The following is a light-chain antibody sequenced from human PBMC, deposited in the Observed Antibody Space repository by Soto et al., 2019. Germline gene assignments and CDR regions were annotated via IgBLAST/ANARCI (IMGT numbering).Light chain of an antibody. J-gene: IGKJ1*01. Sequence: EIVMTQSPATLSLSPGERATLSSMAIQRVSSYLAWYQQKPGQAPRPLIYGASTRATGIPARFSGSGSGTEFTLTISSLQSEDFAVYYCQQYNNWPPWTFGQGTKVEIK. CDR2: GAS. CDR1: QRVSSY. CDR3: QQYNNWPPWT. V-gene: IGKV3-15*01.